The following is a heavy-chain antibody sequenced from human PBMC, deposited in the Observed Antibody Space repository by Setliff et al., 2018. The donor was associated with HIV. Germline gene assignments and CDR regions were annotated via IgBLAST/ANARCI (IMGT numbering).Heavy chain of an antibody. Sequence: SVKVSCKASGYTFTAYNIQWVRQAPGQGLEWMGRIIPIFGTPNYAQKFQGRVTFTADKSTSTAYMELNSLRSEDTAVYYCARAQGYCGGECYYHFDYWGQGTLVTVSS. CDR2: IIPIFGTP. CDR3: ARAQGYCGGECYYHFDY. CDR1: GYTFTAYN. V-gene: IGHV1-69*08. J-gene: IGHJ4*02. D-gene: IGHD2-21*01.